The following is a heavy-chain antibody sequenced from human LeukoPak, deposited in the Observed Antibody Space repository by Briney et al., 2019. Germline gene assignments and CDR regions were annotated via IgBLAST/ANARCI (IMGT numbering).Heavy chain of an antibody. J-gene: IGHJ6*02. CDR2: IFYSGST. Sequence: SETLSLICTVSGGSITAYYWNWIRQPPGKRLEWIGYIFYSGSTNYNPSLKSRVTISVDTSKNQFSLNLSSVTAADTAVYYCARENVLYGMDVWGQGTTVTVSS. CDR3: ARENVLYGMDV. V-gene: IGHV4-59*01. D-gene: IGHD4/OR15-4a*01. CDR1: GGSITAYY.